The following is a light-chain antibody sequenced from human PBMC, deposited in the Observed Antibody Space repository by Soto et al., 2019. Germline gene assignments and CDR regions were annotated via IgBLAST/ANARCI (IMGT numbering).Light chain of an antibody. CDR1: QSVSSSY. Sequence: EMVLTQSPGTLSLSPGERATLSCRASQSVSSSYLAWYQQKPGQAPRLLIYGASSRATGIPDRFSGSGSGTDFYLTISRLEPEDFAVYYCQLYGSSPPVTFGGGTKVEIK. CDR3: QLYGSSPPVT. J-gene: IGKJ4*01. V-gene: IGKV3-20*01. CDR2: GAS.